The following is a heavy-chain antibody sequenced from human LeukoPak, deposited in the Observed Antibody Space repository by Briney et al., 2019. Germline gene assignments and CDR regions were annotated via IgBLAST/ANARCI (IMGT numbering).Heavy chain of an antibody. CDR1: GFTFSSYW. D-gene: IGHD3-3*01. V-gene: IGHV3-74*01. CDR3: AKVGFSEMEWLLYSDH. J-gene: IGHJ4*02. Sequence: GGSLRLSCAVSGFTFSSYWMYWVRQAPGKGLVWVSRLNGDGDYTNYEDSVKGRFTISRDNAKNTLYLQMNSLRAEDTAVYYCAKVGFSEMEWLLYSDHWGQGTLVTVSS. CDR2: LNGDGDYT.